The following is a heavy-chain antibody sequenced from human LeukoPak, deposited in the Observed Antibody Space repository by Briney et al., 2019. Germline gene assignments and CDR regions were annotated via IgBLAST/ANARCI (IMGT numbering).Heavy chain of an antibody. CDR1: GVTLSSYG. CDR2: TSYDGSNE. Sequence: GRSLRLSCTASGVTLSSYGMHWLRQAPGKGLEWVAVTSYDGSNEYYADSMKGRFTVYRDNSKNTLYLQMNGLRTEDTAVYYCAKDSSRWAFDSWGQGTLVTVSS. V-gene: IGHV3-30*18. J-gene: IGHJ4*02. CDR3: AKDSSRWAFDS. D-gene: IGHD6-13*01.